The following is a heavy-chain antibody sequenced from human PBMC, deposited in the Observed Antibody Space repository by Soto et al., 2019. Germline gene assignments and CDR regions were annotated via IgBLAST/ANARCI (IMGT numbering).Heavy chain of an antibody. V-gene: IGHV3-30-3*01. D-gene: IGHD3-9*01. CDR3: ARGFPLRYFDWSRPYYYYYGMDV. Sequence: GGSLRLSCAASGFTFSSYAMHWVRQAPGKGLEWVAVISYDGSNKYYADSVKGRFTISRDNSKNTLYLQMNSLRAEDTAVYYCARGFPLRYFDWSRPYYYYYGMDVWGQGTTVTVSS. CDR2: ISYDGSNK. CDR1: GFTFSSYA. J-gene: IGHJ6*02.